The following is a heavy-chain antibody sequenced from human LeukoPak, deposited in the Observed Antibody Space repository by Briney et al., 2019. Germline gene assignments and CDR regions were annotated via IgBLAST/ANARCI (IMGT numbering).Heavy chain of an antibody. CDR2: IYYSGST. D-gene: IGHD2-2*01. Sequence: SETLSLTCTVSGGSVSSGSYYWGWIRQPPGKGLEWIGYIYYSGSTNYNPSLKSRVTISVDTSKNQFSLKLSSVTAADTAVYYCARVVNNQLEFDYWGQGTLVTVSS. CDR3: ARVVNNQLEFDY. J-gene: IGHJ4*02. V-gene: IGHV4-61*01. CDR1: GGSVSSGSYY.